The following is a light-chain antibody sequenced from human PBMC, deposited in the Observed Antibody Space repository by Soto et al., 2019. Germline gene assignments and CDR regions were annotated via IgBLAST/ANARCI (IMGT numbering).Light chain of an antibody. J-gene: IGKJ5*01. CDR1: QSISSSY. CDR2: GAS. Sequence: EIVLTQSPGTLSLSPGERATLSCRASQSISSSYLAWYQQKPGQAPRLLSYGASSRATGIPDRFSGSGSGTDFTLTISRLEPEDFAVYYCQQYGSPPPITFGQGTRLEIK. V-gene: IGKV3-20*01. CDR3: QQYGSPPPIT.